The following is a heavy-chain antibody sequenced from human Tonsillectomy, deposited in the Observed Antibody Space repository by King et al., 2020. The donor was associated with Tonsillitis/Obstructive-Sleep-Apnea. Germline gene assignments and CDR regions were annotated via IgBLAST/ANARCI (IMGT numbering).Heavy chain of an antibody. J-gene: IGHJ4*02. CDR1: GFTLSSYA. Sequence: LVQSGGGVVQPGRSLRLSGAASGFTLSSYAMHWVRQAPGKGLAGVAVISYAGSNKYYAASVKGRFTISRDNAKNTLYLQMNSLRAEETAVYYCAREKRGYDFWSGLMYWGQGTLVTVSS. D-gene: IGHD3-3*01. CDR3: AREKRGYDFWSGLMY. V-gene: IGHV3-30*01. CDR2: ISYAGSNK.